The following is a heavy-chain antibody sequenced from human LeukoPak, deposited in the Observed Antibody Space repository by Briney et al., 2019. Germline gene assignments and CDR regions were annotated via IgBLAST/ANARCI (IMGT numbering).Heavy chain of an antibody. CDR1: GFTFSKYA. V-gene: IGHV3-23*01. J-gene: IGHJ4*02. D-gene: IGHD3-9*01. Sequence: PGGSLRLSCAASGFTFSKYAMIWVRQAPGKGLEWVSAIRASGGGTFYADSVKGRFTISRDNSKNTLYLQMNSLRAEDTAVYYCAKDPVPIFFDYWGQGTLVTVSS. CDR2: IRASGGGT. CDR3: AKDPVPIFFDY.